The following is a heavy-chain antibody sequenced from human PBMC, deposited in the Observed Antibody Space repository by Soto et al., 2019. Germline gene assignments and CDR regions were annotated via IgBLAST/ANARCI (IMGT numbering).Heavy chain of an antibody. CDR3: ARRIMIFGVYYMDV. J-gene: IGHJ6*03. CDR1: GGSISSYY. Sequence: SETLSLTCTVSGGSISSYYWSWIRQPPGKGLEWIGYIYYSGSTNYNPSLKSRVTISVDTSKNQFSLKLSSVTAADTAVYYCARRIMIFGVYYMDVWGKGTTVTVSS. CDR2: IYYSGST. V-gene: IGHV4-59*08. D-gene: IGHD3-3*01.